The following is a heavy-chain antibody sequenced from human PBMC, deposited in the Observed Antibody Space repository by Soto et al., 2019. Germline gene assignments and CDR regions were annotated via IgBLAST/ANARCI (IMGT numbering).Heavy chain of an antibody. V-gene: IGHV3-74*01. D-gene: IGHD6-13*01. J-gene: IGHJ6*02. CDR1: EFTFSGYW. CDR2: INEDGSSA. CDR3: ARDRDSSSYYYGMDV. Sequence: GGSLRLSCTASEFTFSGYWMHWVRQAPGKGLVWVSRINEDGSSADYADSVRGRFTISRDNAKNTLFLQMNSLRTEDTAVYYCARDRDSSSYYYGMDVWGQGTKVTVSS.